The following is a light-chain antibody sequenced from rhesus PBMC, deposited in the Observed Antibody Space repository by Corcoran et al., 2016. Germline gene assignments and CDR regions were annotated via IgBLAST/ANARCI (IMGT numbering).Light chain of an antibody. Sequence: EIVMTQSPATLSLSPGEIATFPCRASQSVSSSLAWYPQKPGQAPKLLIFGASTRAPGIPDRFSGDGSGTEFSLTISSLGPEDVGVYYCQQYYSSPLTFGGGTKVEIK. CDR1: QSVSSS. V-gene: IGKV3-42*02. J-gene: IGKJ4*01. CDR3: QQYYSSPLT. CDR2: GAS.